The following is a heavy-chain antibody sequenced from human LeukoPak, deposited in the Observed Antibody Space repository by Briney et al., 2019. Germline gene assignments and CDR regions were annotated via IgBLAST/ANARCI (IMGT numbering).Heavy chain of an antibody. Sequence: PGGSLRLSCAASGFTFSSYGMHWVRQAPGKGLEWVAFIRYDGSNINYVDSVKGRFTISRDNSKNTLYLQMNSLRAEDTAVYYCAKVGVQSPSWDFDYWGPGTLVGVSS. CDR2: IRYDGSNI. CDR3: AKVGVQSPSWDFDY. J-gene: IGHJ4*02. D-gene: IGHD1-26*01. V-gene: IGHV3-30*02. CDR1: GFTFSSYG.